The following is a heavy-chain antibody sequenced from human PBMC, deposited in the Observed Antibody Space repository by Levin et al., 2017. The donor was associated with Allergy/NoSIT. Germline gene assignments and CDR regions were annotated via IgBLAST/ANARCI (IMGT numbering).Heavy chain of an antibody. CDR2: ISHSGST. CDR1: GGSFNNYY. V-gene: IGHV4-34*01. J-gene: IGHJ5*02. CDR3: ARTPLTGNYGDWFDP. Sequence: SETLSLTCAVYGGSFNNYYWAWIRQPPGKGLEWIGEISHSGSTNYNPSLKSRVTMSVDTSKNHFSLNLTSVTAADTAVYYCARTPLTGNYGDWFDPWGQGTQVIVSS. D-gene: IGHD3-9*01.